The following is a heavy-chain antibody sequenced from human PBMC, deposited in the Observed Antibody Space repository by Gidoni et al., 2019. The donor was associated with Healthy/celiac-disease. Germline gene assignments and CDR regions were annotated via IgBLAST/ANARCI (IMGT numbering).Heavy chain of an antibody. V-gene: IGHV3-30*18. CDR3: ANFAWYYDILTAPDAFDI. D-gene: IGHD3-9*01. J-gene: IGHJ3*02. Sequence: QVQLVESGGGVVQPGRSLRLSFAASGFTFSRYRLHWVRQAPGKGLEWVAVISYDGSNKYYADSVKGRFTISRDNSKNTLYLQMNSLRAEDTAVYYCANFAWYYDILTAPDAFDIWGQGTMVTVSS. CDR2: ISYDGSNK. CDR1: GFTFSRYR.